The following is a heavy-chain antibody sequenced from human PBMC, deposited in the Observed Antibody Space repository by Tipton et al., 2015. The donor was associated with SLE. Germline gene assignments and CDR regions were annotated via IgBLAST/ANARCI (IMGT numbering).Heavy chain of an antibody. D-gene: IGHD6-19*01. V-gene: IGHV1-69*01. CDR1: GGTFSSYA. J-gene: IGHJ4*02. CDR3: ARGRDSSGYYFDGGSGYYFDY. Sequence: QLVQSGAEVKKPGSSVKVSCKASGGTFSSYAISWVRQAPGQGLEWMGGIIPIFGTANYAQKFQGRVTITADESTSTAYMELSSLRSEDTAVYYCARGRDSSGYYFDGGSGYYFDYWGQGTLVTVSS. CDR2: IIPIFGTA.